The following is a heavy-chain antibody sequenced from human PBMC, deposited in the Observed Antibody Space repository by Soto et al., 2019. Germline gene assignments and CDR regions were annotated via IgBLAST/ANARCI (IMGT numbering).Heavy chain of an antibody. CDR1: GFTFSRYA. CDR2: IKDNGVGT. V-gene: IGHV3-23*01. Sequence: EVQLLESGGGLVQPGGSLRLSCAASGFTFSRYAMNLVRQAPGPGLEWVSVIKDNGVGTDYADSVKGRFTISRDNSKNTLNLQMNSLRAEDTAIYYGAKAREQQLMRVGMAVWGHGTTVTVS. CDR3: AKAREQQLMRVGMAV. J-gene: IGHJ6*02. D-gene: IGHD6-13*01.